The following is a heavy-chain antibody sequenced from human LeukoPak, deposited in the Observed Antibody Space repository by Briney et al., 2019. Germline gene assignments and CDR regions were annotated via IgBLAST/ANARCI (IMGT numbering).Heavy chain of an antibody. J-gene: IGHJ4*02. CDR3: ARLATYYDFWSGPDY. Sequence: GESLKISCKGSGYSFTSYWIGWVRQMPGKGLEWMGIIYPGDSDTRYSPSFQGQVTISADKSISTAYLQWSSLKASDTAMYYCARLATYYDFWSGPDYWGQGTLVTVSS. CDR2: IYPGDSDT. CDR1: GYSFTSYW. V-gene: IGHV5-51*01. D-gene: IGHD3-3*01.